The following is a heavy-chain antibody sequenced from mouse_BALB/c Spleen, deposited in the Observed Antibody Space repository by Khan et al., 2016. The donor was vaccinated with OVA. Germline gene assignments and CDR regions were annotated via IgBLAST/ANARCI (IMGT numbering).Heavy chain of an antibody. D-gene: IGHD2-12*01. J-gene: IGHJ3*01. CDR3: ARYSYRYDFTH. Sequence: QVQLKQSGPGLVQPSQNLSITCTVSGFPLITYGVHWVRQSPGKGLEWLGVIWSGGSTDYNEAFISRLIISKDNSKSQVFFKMNSLQSDDTAIYCCARYSYRYDFTHWGRGTLVTVSS. CDR2: IWSGGST. V-gene: IGHV2-4-1*01. CDR1: GFPLITYG.